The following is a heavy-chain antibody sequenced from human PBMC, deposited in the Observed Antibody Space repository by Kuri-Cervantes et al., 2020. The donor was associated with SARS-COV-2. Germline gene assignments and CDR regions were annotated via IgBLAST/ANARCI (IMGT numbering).Heavy chain of an antibody. Sequence: GGSLRLSCAASGLTFSAYSMNWVRQAPGKGLEWVSSISSGSEYILYADSAKGRFTISRDNAKNSLFLQMNSLRADDTAIYYCARFETGVSTTGTENWGQGTLVTVSS. D-gene: IGHD2-8*02. CDR3: ARFETGVSTTGTEN. CDR2: ISSGSEYI. CDR1: GLTFSAYS. V-gene: IGHV3-21*01. J-gene: IGHJ4*02.